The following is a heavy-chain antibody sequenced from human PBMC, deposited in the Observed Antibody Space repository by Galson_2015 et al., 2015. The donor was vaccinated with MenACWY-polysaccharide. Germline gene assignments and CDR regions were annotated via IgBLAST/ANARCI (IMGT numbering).Heavy chain of an antibody. Sequence: SLRLSCAASGFTFSSYAMSWVRQAPGKGLEWVSAISGSGGSTYYADSVKGRFTISRDNSKNTLYLQMNSLRAEDTAVYYCAKGPKYYYDSSGYSYYFDYWGQGTLVTVSS. CDR2: ISGSGGST. V-gene: IGHV3-23*01. D-gene: IGHD3-22*01. CDR1: GFTFSSYA. J-gene: IGHJ4*02. CDR3: AKGPKYYYDSSGYSYYFDY.